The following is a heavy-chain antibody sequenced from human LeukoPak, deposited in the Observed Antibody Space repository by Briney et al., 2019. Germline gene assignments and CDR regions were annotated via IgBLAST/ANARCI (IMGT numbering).Heavy chain of an antibody. CDR2: IKQDGSEK. CDR3: ARGRAVTDY. J-gene: IGHJ4*02. D-gene: IGHD4-17*01. Sequence: PGGSLRLSCAASGFNFSNYWMSWVRQAPGKGLECVANIKQDGSEKYYVDSVKGRFTISRDNAKNSLYLQMNSLTAEDTALYYCARGRAVTDYWGQGTLVTVSS. CDR1: GFNFSNYW. V-gene: IGHV3-7*01.